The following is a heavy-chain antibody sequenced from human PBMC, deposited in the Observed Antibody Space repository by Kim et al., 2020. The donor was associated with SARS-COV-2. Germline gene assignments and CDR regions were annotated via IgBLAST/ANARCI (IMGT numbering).Heavy chain of an antibody. J-gene: IGHJ4*02. D-gene: IGHD4-17*01. CDR3: ATTGDYGDYEYDY. Sequence: SVKVSCKASGGTFSSYTISWVRQAPGQGLEWMGRIIPILGIANYAQKFQGRVTITADKSTSTAYMELSSLRSEDTAVYYCATTGDYGDYEYDYWGQGTLVTVSS. CDR2: IIPILGIA. V-gene: IGHV1-69*02. CDR1: GGTFSSYT.